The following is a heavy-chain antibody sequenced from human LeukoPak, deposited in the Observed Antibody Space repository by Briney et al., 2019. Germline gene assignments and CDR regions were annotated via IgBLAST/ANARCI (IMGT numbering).Heavy chain of an antibody. CDR1: GFTFSDYY. J-gene: IGHJ6*03. CDR3: ARGGGAPYYMDV. D-gene: IGHD3-16*01. Sequence: GGSLRLSCAASGFTFSDYYMNWVRQAPGKGLEWVSYISSGGGTIHYADSVKGRFTISRDNAKNSLYLQMNSLRAEDTAVYYCARGGGAPYYMDVWGKGTTVTISS. CDR2: ISSGGGTI. V-gene: IGHV3-11*04.